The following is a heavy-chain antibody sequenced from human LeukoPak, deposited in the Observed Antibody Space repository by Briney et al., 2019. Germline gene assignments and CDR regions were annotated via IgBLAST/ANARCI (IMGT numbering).Heavy chain of an antibody. J-gene: IGHJ3*02. CDR3: ARARVVYCGGDCYAPGAFDI. V-gene: IGHV4-31*03. CDR2: IYYSGST. Sequence: SETLSLTCNVSGASISSGGYYWSWSRQHPGKGLEWIGYIYYSGSTYYNPSLKSRVTISVDISKNQFSLRLSSVTAADTAVYYCARARVVYCGGDCYAPGAFDIWGQGTMVTVSS. CDR1: GASISSGGYY. D-gene: IGHD2-21*02.